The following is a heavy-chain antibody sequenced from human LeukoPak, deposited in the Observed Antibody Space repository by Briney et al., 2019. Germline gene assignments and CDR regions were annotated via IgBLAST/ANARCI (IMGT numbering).Heavy chain of an antibody. J-gene: IGHJ4*02. CDR2: IYYSAST. V-gene: IGHV4-61*01. D-gene: IGHD5-18*01. CDR3: ARGSRGYSYG. Sequence: SETLSLTCTVSGVSFSSGSYYWSWIRQPPGKGLEWIGYIYYSASTNYNPSLKSRVTISVDTSNNQFSLKLSSVTAADTAVYYCARGSRGYSYGWGQGTLVTVSS. CDR1: GVSFSSGSYY.